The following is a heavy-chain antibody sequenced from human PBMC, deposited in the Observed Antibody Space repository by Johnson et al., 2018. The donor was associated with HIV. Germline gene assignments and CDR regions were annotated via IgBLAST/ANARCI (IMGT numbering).Heavy chain of an antibody. CDR1: GFTFSSFA. Sequence: QVQLVESGGGVVQPGRSLRLSCAASGFTFSSFAMHWVRQAPGKGLEWVAVIWYDGNNKNYADSVKGQFTISRENSKNTLYLQMSSLRAEDTAVYYCARPLQPYTSSSQGTFDIWGQGTMVTVSS. CDR2: IWYDGNNK. CDR3: ARPLQPYTSSSQGTFDI. J-gene: IGHJ3*02. V-gene: IGHV3-30-3*01. D-gene: IGHD6-6*01.